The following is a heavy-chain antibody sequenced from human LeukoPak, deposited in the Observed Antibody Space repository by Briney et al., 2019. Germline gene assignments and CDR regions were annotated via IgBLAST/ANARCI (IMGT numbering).Heavy chain of an antibody. CDR1: GFTFSSYG. Sequence: PGGSLRLSCAASGFTFSSYGMSWVRQAPGKGLEWVSAISGSGGSTYYADSVKGRFTISRDNSKNTLYLQMNSLRAEDTAVYYCARDLMDYYYYYMDVWGKGTTVTISS. J-gene: IGHJ6*03. CDR3: ARDLMDYYYYYMDV. V-gene: IGHV3-23*01. CDR2: ISGSGGST. D-gene: IGHD5-24*01.